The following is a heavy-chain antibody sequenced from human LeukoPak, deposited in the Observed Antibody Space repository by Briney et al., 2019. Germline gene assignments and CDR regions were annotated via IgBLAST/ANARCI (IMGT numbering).Heavy chain of an antibody. CDR1: RFTFSSNS. CDR3: ARDRGREASFYGDYSVSFDY. Sequence: PGGSMRLSRPASRFTFSSNSMNWVRHAEEEVREWDSSIISSSSYIYYADSVKGRFTISRDNVKNSLYLQMNSLRAEDTAVYYCARDRGREASFYGDYSVSFDYWGQGTLVTVSS. J-gene: IGHJ4*02. V-gene: IGHV3-21*01. CDR2: IISSSSYI. D-gene: IGHD4-17*01.